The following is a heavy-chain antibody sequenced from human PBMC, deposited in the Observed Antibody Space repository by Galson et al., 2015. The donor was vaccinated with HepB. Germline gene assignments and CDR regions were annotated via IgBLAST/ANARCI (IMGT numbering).Heavy chain of an antibody. CDR1: GYTFTSYG. D-gene: IGHD3-10*01. CDR3: ARTGRAYYYGSGADY. CDR2: ISAYNGNT. V-gene: IGHV1-18*01. J-gene: IGHJ4*02. Sequence: SVKVSCKASGYTFTSYGISWVRQAPGQGLEWMGWISAYNGNTNYAQKLQGRVTMTTDTSTSTAYMELRSLRSDDTAVYYCARTGRAYYYGSGADYWGQGTLVTVSS.